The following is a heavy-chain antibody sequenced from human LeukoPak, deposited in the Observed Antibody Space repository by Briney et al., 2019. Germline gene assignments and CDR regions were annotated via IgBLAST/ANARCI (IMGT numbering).Heavy chain of an antibody. D-gene: IGHD3-10*01. Sequence: SETLSLTCTVSGGSISSSRYYWGWIRQPPGKGLEWIGSIYHSGSTYYNPSLKSRVTISVDTSKNHFSLKLSSMTAADTAVYYCARSFWEYYFDNWGQGTLVTVSS. CDR2: IYHSGST. CDR1: GGSISSSRYY. CDR3: ARSFWEYYFDN. V-gene: IGHV4-39*02. J-gene: IGHJ4*02.